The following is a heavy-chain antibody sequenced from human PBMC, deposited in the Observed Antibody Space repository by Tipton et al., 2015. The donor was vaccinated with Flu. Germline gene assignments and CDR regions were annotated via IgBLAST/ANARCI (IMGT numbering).Heavy chain of an antibody. CDR2: VTGSGGGT. J-gene: IGHJ4*02. V-gene: IGHV3-23*01. Sequence: GSLRLSCAASGFIFSTYAMAWVRQPPGKGLEWVSTVTGSGGGTYYADSVKGRFTISRDNSKNTLFLQMSSLRAEDTAVYYCAKHDGSGSYVDYWGQGTLVTVSS. D-gene: IGHD3-10*01. CDR3: AKHDGSGSYVDY. CDR1: GFIFSTYA.